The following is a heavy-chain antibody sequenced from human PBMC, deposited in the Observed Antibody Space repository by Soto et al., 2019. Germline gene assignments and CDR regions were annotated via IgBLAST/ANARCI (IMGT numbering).Heavy chain of an antibody. CDR2: INHTGGT. Sequence: SETLSLTCTVSCASISSDNYYWTWIRQPPGKGLEWIGEINHTGGTHYNPSLKSRVTMSVDTSKNQFSLRLSSVTAADTAIYYCATRITVFGLLIPPFDPWGQGTQVTVSS. V-gene: IGHV4-39*07. J-gene: IGHJ5*02. CDR3: ATRITVFGLLIPPFDP. CDR1: CASISSDNYY. D-gene: IGHD3-3*01.